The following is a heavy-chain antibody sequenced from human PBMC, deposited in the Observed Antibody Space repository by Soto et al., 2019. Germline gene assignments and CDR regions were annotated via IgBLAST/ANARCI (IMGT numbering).Heavy chain of an antibody. J-gene: IGHJ6*02. CDR1: GGTFSSYA. Sequence: QVQLVQSGAEVKKPGSSVKVSCKASGGTFSSYAISWVRQAPGQGLEWMGGIIPIFGTANYAQKFQGRVTITADESTSTAYMELSSLRSEDTAVYYCARVSVWGSSSSYYYYGMDVWGQGTTVTVSS. CDR3: ARVSVWGSSSSYYYYGMDV. V-gene: IGHV1-69*12. D-gene: IGHD6-6*01. CDR2: IIPIFGTA.